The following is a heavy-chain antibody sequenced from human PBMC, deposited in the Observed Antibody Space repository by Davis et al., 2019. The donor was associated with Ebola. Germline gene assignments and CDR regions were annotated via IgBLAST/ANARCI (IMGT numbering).Heavy chain of an antibody. CDR2: ISGSGGST. V-gene: IGHV3-23*01. D-gene: IGHD6-6*01. Sequence: PGGSLRLSCAASGFTFSSYAMSWVRQAPGKGLEWVLAISGSGGSTYYADSVKGRFTISRDNSKNTLYLQMNSLRAEGTAVYYCAKGPVEYSSSPGLGYFDYWGQGTLVTVSS. CDR1: GFTFSSYA. CDR3: AKGPVEYSSSPGLGYFDY. J-gene: IGHJ4*02.